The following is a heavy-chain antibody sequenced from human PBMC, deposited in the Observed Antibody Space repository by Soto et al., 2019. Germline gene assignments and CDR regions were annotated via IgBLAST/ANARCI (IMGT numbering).Heavy chain of an antibody. Sequence: XGSLRLSCSASGFTFSSYEMNWVRQAPGKGLEWVSYISSSGSTIYYADSVKGRFTISRDNAKNSLYLQMNSLRAEDTAVYYCASERGVTIFGVHYYYGMDVWGRGTTVTVSS. D-gene: IGHD3-3*01. V-gene: IGHV3-48*03. CDR2: ISSSGSTI. CDR3: ASERGVTIFGVHYYYGMDV. CDR1: GFTFSSYE. J-gene: IGHJ6*02.